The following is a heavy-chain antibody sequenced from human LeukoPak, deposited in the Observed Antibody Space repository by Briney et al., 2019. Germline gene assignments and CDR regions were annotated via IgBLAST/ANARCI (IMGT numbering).Heavy chain of an antibody. CDR1: GFTFSSYA. Sequence: GGSLRLSCAASGFTFSSYAMSWVRQAPGKGLEWLSTIGSRGSTYYADSVKGRFTISRDNSKNTLYLQMNSLRAEDTAVYYCANEYSGRPGYFDYWGQGTLVTVST. D-gene: IGHD1-26*01. CDR3: ANEYSGRPGYFDY. J-gene: IGHJ4*02. V-gene: IGHV3-23*01. CDR2: IGSRGST.